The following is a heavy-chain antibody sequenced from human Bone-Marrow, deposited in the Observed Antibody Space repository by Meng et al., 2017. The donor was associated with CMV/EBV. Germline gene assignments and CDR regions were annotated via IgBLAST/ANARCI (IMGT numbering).Heavy chain of an antibody. CDR3: ARDFSGSYDF. D-gene: IGHD1-26*01. CDR1: GYTFTDYS. V-gene: IGHV1-2*02. Sequence: VSCTASGYTFTDYSLHWVRQAPGQGLEWMGWINPNSGVTNYAQNFQGRLSMTRDTSISTASMELTNLISDDTAVYYCARDFSGSYDFWGQGTLVTVSS. J-gene: IGHJ4*02. CDR2: INPNSGVT.